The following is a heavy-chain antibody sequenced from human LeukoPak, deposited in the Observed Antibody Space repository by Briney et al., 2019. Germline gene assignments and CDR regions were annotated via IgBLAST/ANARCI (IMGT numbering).Heavy chain of an antibody. J-gene: IGHJ5*02. CDR1: GGSFSDYY. CDR3: ARRKVVVVVAAQFNWFDP. CDR2: INHSGST. Sequence: PSETLSLTCAVYGGSFSDYYWSWIRQPPGKGLEWIGEINHSGSTNYNPSLKSRVTISVDTSKNQFSLKLSSVTAADTAVCYCARRKVVVVVAAQFNWFDPWGQGTLVTVSS. V-gene: IGHV4-34*01. D-gene: IGHD2-15*01.